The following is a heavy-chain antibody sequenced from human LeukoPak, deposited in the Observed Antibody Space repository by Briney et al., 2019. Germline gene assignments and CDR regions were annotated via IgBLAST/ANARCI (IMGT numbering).Heavy chain of an antibody. D-gene: IGHD3-10*01. CDR1: GFTFSSYG. Sequence: GGSLRPSCAASGFTFSSYGMHWVRQAPGKGLEWVAFIRYDGSNKYYADSVKGRFTISGDNSKNTLYLQMNSLRAEDTAVYYCAKDLSPAMVRGVFDCWGQGTLVTVSS. CDR2: IRYDGSNK. J-gene: IGHJ5*01. V-gene: IGHV3-30*02. CDR3: AKDLSPAMVRGVFDC.